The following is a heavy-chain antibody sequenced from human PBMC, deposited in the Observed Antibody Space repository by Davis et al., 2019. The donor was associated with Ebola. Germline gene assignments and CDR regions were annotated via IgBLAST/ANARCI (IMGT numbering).Heavy chain of an antibody. Sequence: KISCEASGYNFTNYWIAWVRQMPGKGLDWMGIIFPGDSDTRYRSSLRGQVTISADRSINTAYLQWNSLKASDTGMYYCARTIFGVVPHWFDPWGQGTLVTVSS. D-gene: IGHD3-3*01. CDR3: ARTIFGVVPHWFDP. CDR2: IFPGDSDT. CDR1: GYNFTNYW. J-gene: IGHJ5*02. V-gene: IGHV5-51*01.